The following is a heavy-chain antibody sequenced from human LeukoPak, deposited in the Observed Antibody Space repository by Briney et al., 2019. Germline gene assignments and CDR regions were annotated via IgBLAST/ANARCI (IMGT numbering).Heavy chain of an antibody. CDR3: ARDASPGYFDF. Sequence: GGSLRLSCAVSGFTFSSYWMHWVRQGPGKGLAWVSRITSDGSATDYADSVKGRFTISRDNAKNTLYLHMDSLRAEDTAVYYCARDASPGYFDFWGRGTLVTVSS. D-gene: IGHD2-15*01. V-gene: IGHV3-74*01. J-gene: IGHJ2*01. CDR2: ITSDGSAT. CDR1: GFTFSSYW.